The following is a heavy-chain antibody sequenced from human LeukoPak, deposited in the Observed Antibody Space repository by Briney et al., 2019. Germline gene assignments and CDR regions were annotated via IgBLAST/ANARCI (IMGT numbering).Heavy chain of an antibody. CDR2: ISGSGGST. CDR3: AKDPRGSGSYFHYDYYNYVDV. Sequence: GGSLRLSCAASGFTFSSYATSWVRQAPGKGLEWVSAISGSGGSTYYADSVKGRFSISRDNSKNTLYLQMNSLRAEDTAVYYCAKDPRGSGSYFHYDYYNYVDVWGKGTTVTVSS. CDR1: GFTFSSYA. D-gene: IGHD3-10*01. J-gene: IGHJ6*03. V-gene: IGHV3-23*01.